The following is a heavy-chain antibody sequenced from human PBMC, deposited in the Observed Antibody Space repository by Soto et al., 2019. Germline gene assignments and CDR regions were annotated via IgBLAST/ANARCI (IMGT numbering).Heavy chain of an antibody. V-gene: IGHV1-69*06. CDR1: GGTFSSYA. CDR2: IIPIFGTA. J-gene: IGHJ3*02. CDR3: ARDPYYYDSSGDNDAFDI. D-gene: IGHD3-22*01. Sequence: ASVKVSCKASGGTFSSYAISWVRQAPGQGLEWMGGIIPIFGTANYAQKFQGRVTITADKSTSTVYMELSSLRSEDTAVYYCARDPYYYDSSGDNDAFDIWGQGTMVTVSS.